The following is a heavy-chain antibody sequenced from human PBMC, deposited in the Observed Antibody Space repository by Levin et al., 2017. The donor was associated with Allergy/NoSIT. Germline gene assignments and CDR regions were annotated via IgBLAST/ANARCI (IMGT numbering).Heavy chain of an antibody. D-gene: IGHD5-12*01. CDR3: ARGRYSGYDPIDY. Sequence: SCAASGFTFSTYSMNWVRQAPGKGLEWVSYISSSSSTIFYADSVKGRFTISRDNAKNSLYLQMNSLRAEDTGVYYCARGRYSGYDPIDYWGQGTLVTVSS. CDR1: GFTFSTYS. V-gene: IGHV3-48*01. CDR2: ISSSSSTI. J-gene: IGHJ4*02.